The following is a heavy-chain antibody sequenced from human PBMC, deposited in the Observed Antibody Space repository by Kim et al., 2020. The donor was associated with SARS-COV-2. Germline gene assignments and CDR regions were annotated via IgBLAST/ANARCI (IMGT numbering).Heavy chain of an antibody. CDR3: ARGGKDILTGYFDY. Sequence: SVKVSCKASGGTFSSYAISWVRQAPGQGLEWMGGIIPIFGTANYAQKFQGRVTITADESTSTAYMELSSLRSEDTAVYYCARGGKDILTGYFDYWGQGTLVTVSS. CDR1: GGTFSSYA. CDR2: IIPIFGTA. J-gene: IGHJ4*02. D-gene: IGHD3-9*01. V-gene: IGHV1-69*13.